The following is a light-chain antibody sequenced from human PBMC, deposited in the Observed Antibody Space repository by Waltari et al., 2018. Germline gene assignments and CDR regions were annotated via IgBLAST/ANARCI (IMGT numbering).Light chain of an antibody. V-gene: IGKV1-39*01. Sequence: DIQMTQSPSSLSASVGDRVTISCRSSQTISNHLNWYQQKTGKAPKLLIYAASSLQSGVPSRFSASGSGTDFTLTIGSLQPEDFATYYCQQSYIAPYTFGQGTKLEIK. CDR3: QQSYIAPYT. CDR1: QTISNH. CDR2: AAS. J-gene: IGKJ2*01.